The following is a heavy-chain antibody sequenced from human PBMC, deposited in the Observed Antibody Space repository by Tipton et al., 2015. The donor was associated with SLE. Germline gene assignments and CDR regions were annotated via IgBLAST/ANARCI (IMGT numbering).Heavy chain of an antibody. CDR1: GGPMSTYY. V-gene: IGHV4-59*01. Sequence: TLSLTCTVSGGPMSTYYWSWIRLPPRKGLEWIGYIYYSGGTSYNPSLNSRVTISVDTTRNQFSLKLTSVTAAVSAVYYCARYSLPNWHLDLWGRGTLVTVSS. D-gene: IGHD2-15*01. J-gene: IGHJ2*01. CDR3: ARYSLPNWHLDL. CDR2: IYYSGGT.